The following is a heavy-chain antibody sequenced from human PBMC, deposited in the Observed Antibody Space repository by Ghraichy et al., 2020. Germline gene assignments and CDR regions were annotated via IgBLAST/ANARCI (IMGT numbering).Heavy chain of an antibody. CDR3: ARITMVRGVIITNYYYYYMDV. D-gene: IGHD3-10*01. V-gene: IGHV4-34*01. CDR2: INHSGST. Sequence: SETLSLTCAVYGGSFSGYYWSWIRQPPGKGLEWIGEINHSGSTNYNPSLKSRVTISVDTSKNQFSLKLSSVTAADTAVYYCARITMVRGVIITNYYYYYMDVWGKGTTVTVSS. J-gene: IGHJ6*03. CDR1: GGSFSGYY.